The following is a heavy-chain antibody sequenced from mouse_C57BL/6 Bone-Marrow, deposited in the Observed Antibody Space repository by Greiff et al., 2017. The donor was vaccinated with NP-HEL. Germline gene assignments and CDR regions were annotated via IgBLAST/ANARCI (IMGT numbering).Heavy chain of an antibody. CDR2: ISTYYGDA. J-gene: IGHJ1*03. V-gene: IGHV1-67*01. D-gene: IGHD1-1*01. CDR3: ARSRGYYGSSYWYFDV. Sequence: VQLQQSGPELVRPGVSVKISCKGSGYTFTDYAMHWVKQSHAKSLEWIGVISTYYGDASYNQKFKEKATMTVDKSSSTAYMELARLTSEDSAVYYCARSRGYYGSSYWYFDVWGTGTTVTVSS. CDR1: GYTFTDYA.